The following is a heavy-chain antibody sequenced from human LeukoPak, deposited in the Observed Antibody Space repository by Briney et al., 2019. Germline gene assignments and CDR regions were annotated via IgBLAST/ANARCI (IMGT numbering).Heavy chain of an antibody. J-gene: IGHJ4*02. CDR3: ARDRGSFCSGGSCYAPHIDY. CDR2: ISPYNGDT. Sequence: GESLKISCKGSGYTFTSHGLSWVRQAPGQGLEWMGRISPYNGDTNYAQKIQDRVTMTTDTTTSTAYMELTSLRSDDTAVYYCARDRGSFCSGGSCYAPHIDYWGQGTLVTVSS. D-gene: IGHD2-15*01. V-gene: IGHV1-18*01. CDR1: GYTFTSHG.